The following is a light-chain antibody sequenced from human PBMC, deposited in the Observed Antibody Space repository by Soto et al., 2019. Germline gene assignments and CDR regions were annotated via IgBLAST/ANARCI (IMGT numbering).Light chain of an antibody. CDR3: SSYTSSSTYV. J-gene: IGLJ1*01. Sequence: QSVLSQPASVSGSRGQSITISCTGTSSDVGNYNLVSWYQQYPGKAPKLMIFEDTKRPSGVSHRFSGSKSGNTASLTISGLQAEDEADYYCSSYTSSSTYVFGTGTKLTVL. V-gene: IGLV2-14*02. CDR2: EDT. CDR1: SSDVGNYNL.